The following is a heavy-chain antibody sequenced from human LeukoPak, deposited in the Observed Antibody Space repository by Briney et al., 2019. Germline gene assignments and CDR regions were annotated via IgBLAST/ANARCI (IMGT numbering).Heavy chain of an antibody. CDR3: ARGRGYYGSGRIFDY. CDR1: GFTFSSYG. Sequence: PGGSLRLSCAASGFTFSSYGMSWVRQPPGKGLEWIGEINHSGSTNYNPSLKSRVTISVDTSKNQFSLKLSSVTAADTAVYYCARGRGYYGSGRIFDYWGQGTLVTVSS. CDR2: INHSGST. D-gene: IGHD3-10*01. J-gene: IGHJ4*02. V-gene: IGHV4-34*01.